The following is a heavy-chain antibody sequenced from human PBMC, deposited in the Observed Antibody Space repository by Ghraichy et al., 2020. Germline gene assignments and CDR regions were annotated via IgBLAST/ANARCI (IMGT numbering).Heavy chain of an antibody. CDR3: AKGGWFGELLSPFDY. Sequence: GESLNISCAASGFTFSSYAMSWVRQAPGKGLEWVSAISGIGGRTYHADSVKGRFTISRDNSKNTLYLQMNSLRAEDTAVYYCAKGGWFGELLSPFDYWGQGTLVTVSS. D-gene: IGHD3-10*01. CDR2: ISGIGGRT. CDR1: GFTFSSYA. V-gene: IGHV3-23*01. J-gene: IGHJ4*02.